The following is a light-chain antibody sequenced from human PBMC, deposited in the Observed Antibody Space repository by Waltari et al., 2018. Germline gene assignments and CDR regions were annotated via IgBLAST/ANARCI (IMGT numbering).Light chain of an antibody. CDR1: QSVSSN. CDR3: QQYNNWLIFT. CDR2: GAS. J-gene: IGKJ3*01. V-gene: IGKV3-15*01. Sequence: EIVMTQSPATLSVSPGERATLSCRASQSVSSNLAWYQQKPGQAPRLLIYGASTRAPCIPAWFSGSGSGTEFTLTISSLQSEDFAVYYCQQYNNWLIFTFGPGTKVDIK.